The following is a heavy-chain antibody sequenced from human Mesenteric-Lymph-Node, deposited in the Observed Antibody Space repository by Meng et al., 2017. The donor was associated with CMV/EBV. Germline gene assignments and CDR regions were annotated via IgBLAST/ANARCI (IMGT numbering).Heavy chain of an antibody. V-gene: IGHV1-69*01. D-gene: IGHD3-10*01. CDR2: IIPIFGTA. CDR1: GGTFSSYA. Sequence: KAAGGTFSSYASRWERQAHGQGLEWMGGIIPIFGTANHAQKCQGRVTITADESTSTAYMELSSLRSEDTAVYYCARDGDYYGSGGYWGQGTLVTVSS. CDR3: ARDGDYYGSGGY. J-gene: IGHJ4*02.